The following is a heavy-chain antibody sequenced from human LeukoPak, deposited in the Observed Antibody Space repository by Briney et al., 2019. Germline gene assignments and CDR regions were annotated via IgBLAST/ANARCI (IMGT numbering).Heavy chain of an antibody. Sequence: GASVKVSCKVSGYTLTELSMHWVRQAPGKGLEWMGGFDPEDGETIYAQKFQGRVTMTEDTSTDTAYMELSSLRSEDTAVYYCAASIAVAGFFDYWGQGTLVTVSS. CDR1: GYTLTELS. V-gene: IGHV1-24*01. D-gene: IGHD6-19*01. CDR3: AASIAVAGFFDY. J-gene: IGHJ4*02. CDR2: FDPEDGET.